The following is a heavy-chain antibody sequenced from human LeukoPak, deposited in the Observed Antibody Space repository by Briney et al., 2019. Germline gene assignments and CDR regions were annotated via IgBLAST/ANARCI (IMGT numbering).Heavy chain of an antibody. D-gene: IGHD3-9*01. Sequence: PSETLSLTCTVYGGSISSSSYYWGWIRQPPGKGLEWNVSIYYSGSTYYNPSLKSRVTISVDTTKNQFSLKLSSVTAADTAVYYCARRGYDILTGYGYYFDYWGQGTLVTVSS. V-gene: IGHV4-39*01. J-gene: IGHJ4*02. CDR3: ARRGYDILTGYGYYFDY. CDR2: IYYSGST. CDR1: GGSISSSSYY.